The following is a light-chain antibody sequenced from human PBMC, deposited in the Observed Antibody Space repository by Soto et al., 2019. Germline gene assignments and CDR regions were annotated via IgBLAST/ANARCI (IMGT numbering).Light chain of an antibody. CDR3: FSYAGDSTWL. CDR2: EVT. CDR1: RSDIGSYNS. V-gene: IGLV2-23*02. J-gene: IGLJ2*01. Sequence: QSALAQPASVSGSPGQSITISCSGTRSDIGSYNSIAWYQQHSGKAPRVVIFEVTKRPSGISDRFSGSKYDYTASLTISGLQAEDEADYFCFSYAGDSTWLFGGGTKLTVL.